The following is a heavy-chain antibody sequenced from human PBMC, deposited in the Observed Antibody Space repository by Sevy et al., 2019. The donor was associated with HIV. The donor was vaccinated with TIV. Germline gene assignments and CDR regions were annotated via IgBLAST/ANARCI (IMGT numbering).Heavy chain of an antibody. CDR1: GFIFSSFS. D-gene: IGHD2-15*01. V-gene: IGHV3-21*01. CDR3: ARGGYCSSGICYSGRVGGDY. J-gene: IGHJ4*02. Sequence: GGSLRLSCAASGFIFSSFSMNWVRQAPGKGLEWVSSISSSSTYIYYADSVKGRFTISRDNAKNSLYLQMNSLRGEDTAVYYCARGGYCSSGICYSGRVGGDYWGQGTLVTVSS. CDR2: ISSSSTYI.